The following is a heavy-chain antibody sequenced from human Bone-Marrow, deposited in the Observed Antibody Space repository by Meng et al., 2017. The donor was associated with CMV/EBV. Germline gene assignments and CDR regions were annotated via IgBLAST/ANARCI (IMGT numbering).Heavy chain of an antibody. CDR3: ARVTGGEYYYYYGMDV. CDR1: GASISSYY. V-gene: IGHV4-59*08. J-gene: IGHJ6*02. D-gene: IGHD2-8*02. Sequence: SETLSLTCTVSGASISSYYWSWTRQPPGKGLEWIGYIYYSGSTNYNPSLKSRVTISVDTSKNQFSLKLSSVTAADTAVYYCARVTGGEYYYYYGMDVWGQGTTVTVSS. CDR2: IYYSGST.